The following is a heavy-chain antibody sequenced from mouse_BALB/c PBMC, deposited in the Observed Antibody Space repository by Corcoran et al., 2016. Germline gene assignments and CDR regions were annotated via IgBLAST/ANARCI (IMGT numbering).Heavy chain of an antibody. Sequence: EVQLQQSGPELVKPGASVKMSCNASGYTFTSYVMHWVKQKPGQGLEWIGYINPYNDGTKYNEKFKGKAKLTSDKSSSTAYMELSSLTSEDSAVYYCARYGDGYVYYYAMDYWGXXTSVTVSS. CDR1: GYTFTSYV. J-gene: IGHJ4*01. CDR3: ARYGDGYVYYYAMDY. D-gene: IGHD2-3*01. V-gene: IGHV1S136*01. CDR2: INPYNDGT.